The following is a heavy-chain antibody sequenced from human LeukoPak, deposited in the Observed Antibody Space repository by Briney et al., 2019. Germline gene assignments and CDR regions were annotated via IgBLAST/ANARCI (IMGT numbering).Heavy chain of an antibody. J-gene: IGHJ4*02. CDR2: ISAYNGNT. D-gene: IGHD2-8*01. V-gene: IGHV1-18*01. CDR3: ARELGYCTNGVCQPSDY. CDR1: GYTFTSYG. Sequence: ASVKVSCKASGYTFTSYGISWVRQAPGQGLEWMGWISAYNGNTNYAQKLQGRVTMTTDTSTSTAYMELRSLRSDDTAVYYCARELGYCTNGVCQPSDYWGQGTLVTASS.